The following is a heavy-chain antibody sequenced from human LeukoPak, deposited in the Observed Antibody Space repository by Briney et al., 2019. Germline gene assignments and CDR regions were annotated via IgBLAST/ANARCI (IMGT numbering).Heavy chain of an antibody. CDR1: GGSFSDYY. Sequence: SETLSLTCAVYGGSFSDYYWNWIRQPPGKGLEWVGEISHSGSATYSPSLKSRVTISVDTSKNQFSLKLSSVTAADTAVYYCARVFGLWFGDSYYYYMDVWGKGTTVTISS. D-gene: IGHD3-10*01. V-gene: IGHV4-34*01. CDR3: ARVFGLWFGDSYYYYMDV. J-gene: IGHJ6*03. CDR2: ISHSGSA.